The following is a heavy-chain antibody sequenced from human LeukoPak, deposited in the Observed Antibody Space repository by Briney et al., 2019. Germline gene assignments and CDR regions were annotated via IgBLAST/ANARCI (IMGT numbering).Heavy chain of an antibody. CDR3: ARTAARRFDY. CDR1: GYTFPSYF. CDR2: INPTGGST. D-gene: IGHD6-6*01. V-gene: IGHV1-46*01. J-gene: IGHJ4*02. Sequence: ASVKVSCKASGYTFPSYFMHWVRQAPGQGLEWIGIINPTGGSTIYAQKFQGRVTMTRDTSTSTVYMELSSLRSDDTAVYYCARTAARRFDYWGQGTLVTVSS.